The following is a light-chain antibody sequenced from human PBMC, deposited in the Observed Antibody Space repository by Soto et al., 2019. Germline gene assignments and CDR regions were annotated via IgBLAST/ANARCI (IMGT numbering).Light chain of an antibody. Sequence: HCAGTQPPSACGSPGQSSTISCNGTKHDVVFYDFVSWYQHHPGKAPILIIYDVVQRPSGVPDRFSGSKSGNTASLTVSGLQAADEADYFRKSYAGSNTYVFGSGTKVTVL. CDR2: DVV. CDR3: KSYAGSNTYV. CDR1: KHDVVFYDF. J-gene: IGLJ1*01. V-gene: IGLV2-8*01.